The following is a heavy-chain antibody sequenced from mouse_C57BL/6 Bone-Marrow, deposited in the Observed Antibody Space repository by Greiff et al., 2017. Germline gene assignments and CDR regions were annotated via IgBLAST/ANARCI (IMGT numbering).Heavy chain of an antibody. J-gene: IGHJ1*03. CDR1: GYTFTSYW. CDR3: GGGGLPWYFDV. V-gene: IGHV1-50*01. CDR2: IDPSDSYT. D-gene: IGHD2-2*01. Sequence: QVQLQQPGAELVKPGASVKLSCKASGYTFTSYWMQWVKQRPGQGLEWIGEIDPSDSYTNYNQKFKGKATLTVDTSSSTAYMQLSSLTSEDSAVYYCGGGGLPWYFDVWGTGTTVTVSS.